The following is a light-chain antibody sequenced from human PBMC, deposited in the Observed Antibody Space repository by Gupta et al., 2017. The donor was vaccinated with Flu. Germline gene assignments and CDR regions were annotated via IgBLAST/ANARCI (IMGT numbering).Light chain of an antibody. V-gene: IGKV3-20*01. CDR3: QHYGTSSTWT. J-gene: IGKJ1*01. CDR1: RNLDNTY. Sequence: EIVLTQSPGTLSLSPGERGTLSCRASRNLDNTYLAWYQQKPGQAPRLLIFGASRRATGIPDRFSGSGSGAEFTLTIGRREPEDFAVYYCQHYGTSSTWTFGQGTKVDIK. CDR2: GAS.